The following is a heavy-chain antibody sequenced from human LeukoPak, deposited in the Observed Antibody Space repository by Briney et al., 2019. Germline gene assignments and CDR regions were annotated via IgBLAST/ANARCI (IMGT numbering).Heavy chain of an antibody. CDR1: GGSFSGYY. J-gene: IGHJ4*02. D-gene: IGHD6-13*01. Sequence: SETLSLTCAAYGGSFSGYYWSWIRQPPGKGLEWIGEINHSGSTNYNPSLKSRVTISVDTSKNQFSLKLSSVTAADTAVYYCARGLAAAGTVGDYWGQGTLVTVSS. V-gene: IGHV4-34*01. CDR2: INHSGST. CDR3: ARGLAAAGTVGDY.